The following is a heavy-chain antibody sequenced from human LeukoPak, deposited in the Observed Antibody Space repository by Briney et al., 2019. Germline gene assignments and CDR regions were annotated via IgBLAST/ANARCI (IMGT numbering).Heavy chain of an antibody. V-gene: IGHV3-48*01. CDR3: AREPTYSSSWYTSCDY. D-gene: IGHD6-13*01. CDR1: GFNFNNYN. CDR2: ITLSSSSI. J-gene: IGHJ4*02. Sequence: GGSLRLSCAASGFNFNNYNMNWVRQSPGKGLEWVSYITLSSSSIYYADSVKGRFTISRDNAKNSLYLQMNSLRAEDTAVYYCAREPTYSSSWYTSCDYWGQGTLVTVSS.